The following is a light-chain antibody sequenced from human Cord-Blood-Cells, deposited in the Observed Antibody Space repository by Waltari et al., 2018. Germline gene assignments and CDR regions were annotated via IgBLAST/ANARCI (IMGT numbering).Light chain of an antibody. Sequence: QSVLTQPPSVSGAPGQRVTISCTGSSSNIGAGSDVHWYQQSPGTAPKLLIYGNSNRPSGVPDRFSGSKSGTSASLAITGLQAEDEADYYCQSYDSSLSDVVFGGGTKLTVL. J-gene: IGLJ2*01. CDR2: GNS. CDR3: QSYDSSLSDVV. CDR1: SSNIGAGSD. V-gene: IGLV1-40*01.